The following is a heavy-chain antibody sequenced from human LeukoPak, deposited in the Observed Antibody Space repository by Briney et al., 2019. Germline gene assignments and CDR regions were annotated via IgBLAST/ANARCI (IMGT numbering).Heavy chain of an antibody. V-gene: IGHV4-38-2*01. CDR1: GYSISNGYY. J-gene: IGHJ1*01. Sequence: SETLSLTCAVSGYSISNGYYWGWIRQPPGKGLEWIGSISYSGSTYYNPSLKIRVTISVDTSKNHFPLKLSPVTAADTPVYYCATESNRVILEWFQYWGQGSLVTVSS. CDR2: ISYSGST. CDR3: ATESNRVILEWFQY. D-gene: IGHD3-3*01.